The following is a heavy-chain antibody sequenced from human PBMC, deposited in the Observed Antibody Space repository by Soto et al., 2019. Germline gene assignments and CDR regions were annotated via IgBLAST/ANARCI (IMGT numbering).Heavy chain of an antibody. Sequence: QVQLVQSGAEVKKPGASLKVSCKASGYTFTSYAMHWVRQAPGQRLEWMGWINAGNGNTKYSQKFQGRVTITRDTSASTAYMELSSLRSEDTAVYYCAGACRSTSCYGSDYWGQGTLVTVSS. CDR3: AGACRSTSCYGSDY. CDR1: GYTFTSYA. CDR2: INAGNGNT. V-gene: IGHV1-3*01. D-gene: IGHD2-2*01. J-gene: IGHJ4*02.